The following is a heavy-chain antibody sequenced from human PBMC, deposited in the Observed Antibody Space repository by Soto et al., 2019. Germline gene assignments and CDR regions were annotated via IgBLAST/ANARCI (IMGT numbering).Heavy chain of an antibody. J-gene: IGHJ4*02. CDR3: ARVDTASDY. Sequence: QVQLQQWGAGLLKPSETLSLTCAVYGGSFSGYYWSWIRQPPGKGLEWIGEINHSGSTNYNPSLKSRVTISVDTSKNQFSLKLSSMTAADAAVYYCARVDTASDYWGQGTLVTVSS. CDR2: INHSGST. CDR1: GGSFSGYY. D-gene: IGHD5-18*01. V-gene: IGHV4-34*01.